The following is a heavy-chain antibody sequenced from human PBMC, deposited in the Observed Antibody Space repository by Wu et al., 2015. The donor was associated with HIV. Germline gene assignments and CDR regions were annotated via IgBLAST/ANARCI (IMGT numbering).Heavy chain of an antibody. CDR3: ATYGPGYNWMYK. Sequence: QVQLVQSGAEVKKPGASVKVSCKASGYTFTSFYIHWVRQAPGQGLECMGWINPKSGGTNYAPKLQGRVTMTRDTSISTAYMELSSLRSDDTAVYYCATYGPGYNWMYKWGQGTLVTVSS. J-gene: IGHJ4*02. D-gene: IGHD1-20*01. CDR2: INPKSGGT. V-gene: IGHV1-2*02. CDR1: GYTFTSFY.